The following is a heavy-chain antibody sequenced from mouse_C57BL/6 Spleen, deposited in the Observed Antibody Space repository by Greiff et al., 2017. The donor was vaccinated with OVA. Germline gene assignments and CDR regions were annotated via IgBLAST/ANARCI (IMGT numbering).Heavy chain of an antibody. CDR1: GYTFTSYW. D-gene: IGHD2-4*01. V-gene: IGHV1-64*01. CDR2: IHPNSGST. CDR3: ARYDYDGFAY. Sequence: QVQLQQPGAELVKPGASVKLSCKASGYTFTSYWMHWVKQRPGQGLEWIGMIHPNSGSTNYNEKFKSKATLTVDKSSSTAYMQLSSLTAEDSAVYYCARYDYDGFAYWGQGTLVTVSA. J-gene: IGHJ3*01.